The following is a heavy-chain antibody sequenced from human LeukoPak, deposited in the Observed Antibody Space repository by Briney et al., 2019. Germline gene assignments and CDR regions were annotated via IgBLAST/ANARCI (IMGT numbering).Heavy chain of an antibody. CDR2: INHSGST. D-gene: IGHD3-22*01. CDR1: GGSFSGYY. Sequence: SETLSLTCAVYGGSFSGYYWSWIRQPPGKGLEWIGEINHSGSTNYNPSLKSRVTISVDTSKNQFSLKLSSVTAADTAVYYCARLPQWLFKKGSAFDIWGQGTMVTVSS. CDR3: ARLPQWLFKKGSAFDI. J-gene: IGHJ3*02. V-gene: IGHV4-34*01.